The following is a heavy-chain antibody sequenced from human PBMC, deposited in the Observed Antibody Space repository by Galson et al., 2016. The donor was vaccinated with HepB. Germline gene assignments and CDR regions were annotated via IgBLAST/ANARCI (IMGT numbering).Heavy chain of an antibody. V-gene: IGHV3-23*01. CDR2: ISSTSHST. CDR1: GFTFSTSA. D-gene: IGHD6-19*01. Sequence: SLRLSCAASGFTFSTSAMSWVRQAPGQGLEWVSAISSTSHSTYYADSVKGRFTISRDNAKNTLFLQMDSLKIDDTAVYYCAKFQMAVTGNVGYFDYWGQGALVTVSS. CDR3: AKFQMAVTGNVGYFDY. J-gene: IGHJ4*02.